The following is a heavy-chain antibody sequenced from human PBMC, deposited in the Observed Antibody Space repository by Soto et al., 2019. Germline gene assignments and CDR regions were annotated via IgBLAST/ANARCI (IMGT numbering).Heavy chain of an antibody. CDR3: ARVGTYCSGGSCYSGSYFCYYMDV. D-gene: IGHD2-15*01. CDR2: IIPILGIA. J-gene: IGHJ6*03. V-gene: IGHV1-69*02. CDR1: GGTFSSYT. Sequence: SVKVSCKASGGTFSSYTISWVRQAPGQGLEWMGRIIPILGIANYAQKFQGRVTITADKSTSTAYMELSSLRSEDTAVYYCARVGTYCSGGSCYSGSYFCYYMDVWGKGTTVTVSS.